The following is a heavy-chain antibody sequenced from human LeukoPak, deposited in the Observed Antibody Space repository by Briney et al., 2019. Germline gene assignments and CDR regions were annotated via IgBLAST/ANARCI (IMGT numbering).Heavy chain of an antibody. CDR3: ARAGHSSGWYTASDS. D-gene: IGHD6-19*01. J-gene: IGHJ4*02. Sequence: PGGSLRLSCAASGFTVISDYMSWVRQAPGKGLEWVSVIYSGGGTYYTDSVRGRFTISRDNSKNTLYLQMNSLRVDDTAMYYCARAGHSSGWYTASDSWGLGTLVTVSS. V-gene: IGHV3-53*01. CDR1: GFTVISDY. CDR2: IYSGGGT.